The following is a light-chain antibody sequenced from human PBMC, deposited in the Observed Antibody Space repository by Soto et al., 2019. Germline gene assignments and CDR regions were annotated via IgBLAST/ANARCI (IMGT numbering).Light chain of an antibody. V-gene: IGKV2-30*01. CDR1: YSLVSSDGNTY. CDR3: MQSIHWPYT. Sequence: DVVMTQSPLSLPVTLGQPASISCRSSYSLVSSDGNTYLNWFHQRPGQSPRRLIYKISERDSGVPDRFSGSGSGTDFTLKISRVEAEDVGTYYCMQSIHWPYTFGQGTKLEIK. CDR2: KIS. J-gene: IGKJ2*01.